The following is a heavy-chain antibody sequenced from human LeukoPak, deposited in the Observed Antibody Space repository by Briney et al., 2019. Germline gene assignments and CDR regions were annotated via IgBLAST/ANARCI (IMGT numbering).Heavy chain of an antibody. CDR3: AEIAAAGMGARDY. CDR2: IKSKTDGGTT. J-gene: IGHJ4*02. Sequence: GGSLRLSCAASGFTFSNAWMSWVRQAPGKGLEWVGRIKSKTDGGTTDYAAPVKGRFTISRDDSKNTLYLQMNSLRAEDTAVYYCAEIAAAGMGARDYWGQGTLVTVSS. D-gene: IGHD6-13*01. CDR1: GFTFSNAW. V-gene: IGHV3-15*01.